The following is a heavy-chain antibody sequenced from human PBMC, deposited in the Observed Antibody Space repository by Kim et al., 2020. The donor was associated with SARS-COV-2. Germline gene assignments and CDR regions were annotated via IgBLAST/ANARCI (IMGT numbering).Heavy chain of an antibody. CDR3: ARERRIAAAGWGWFDP. V-gene: IGHV4-59*01. D-gene: IGHD6-13*01. Sequence: SPKSRVTISVETSKNQVSLKLSSVTAAETAVYYCARERRIAAAGWGWFDPWGQGTLVTVSS. J-gene: IGHJ5*02.